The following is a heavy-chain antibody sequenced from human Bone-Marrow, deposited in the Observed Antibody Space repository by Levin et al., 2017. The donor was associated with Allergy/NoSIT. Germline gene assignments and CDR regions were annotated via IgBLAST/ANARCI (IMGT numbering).Heavy chain of an antibody. Sequence: GGSLRLSCAASGFSFSSYWMHWVRQAPGKGLVWVSRINNDGSGTVYEDSVEGRFTISRDSAKNTLYLQMNSLRAEDTAVYYCARGLRGPDYWGQGTLVTVSS. CDR3: ARGLRGPDY. D-gene: IGHD3-16*01. V-gene: IGHV3-74*01. J-gene: IGHJ4*02. CDR1: GFSFSSYW. CDR2: INNDGSGT.